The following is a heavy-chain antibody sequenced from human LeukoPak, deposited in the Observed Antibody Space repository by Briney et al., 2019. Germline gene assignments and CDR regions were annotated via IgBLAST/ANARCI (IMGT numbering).Heavy chain of an antibody. CDR3: ASRYCSSTSCYAHPYYMDV. V-gene: IGHV1-18*01. CDR1: GYIFTDYG. J-gene: IGHJ6*03. D-gene: IGHD2-2*01. Sequence: ASVRVSCKASGYIFTDYGITWVRQAPGQGLEWMGWISAYNGNTNYAQKFQGRFTMTTDTSTTTAYMELSSLRSEDTAVYYCASRYCSSTSCYAHPYYMDVWGRGTTVTVSS. CDR2: ISAYNGNT.